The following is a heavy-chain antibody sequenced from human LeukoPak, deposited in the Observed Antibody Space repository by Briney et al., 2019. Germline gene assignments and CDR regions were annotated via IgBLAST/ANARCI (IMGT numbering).Heavy chain of an antibody. CDR3: ASGIVVPAAIYAFDI. CDR2: ISSSSSYI. Sequence: PGGSLRLSCAASGFTFSSYSMNWVRQAPGKGLEWVSSISSSSSYIYYADSVKGRFTISRDNAKNSLYLQMNSLRAEDTAVYYCASGIVVPAAIYAFDIWGQGTMVTVSS. J-gene: IGHJ3*02. CDR1: GFTFSSYS. D-gene: IGHD2-2*01. V-gene: IGHV3-21*01.